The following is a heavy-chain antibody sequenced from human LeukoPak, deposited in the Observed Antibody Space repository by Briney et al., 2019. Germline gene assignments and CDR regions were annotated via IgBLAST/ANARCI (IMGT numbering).Heavy chain of an antibody. CDR1: GFTFSSYS. V-gene: IGHV3-23*01. D-gene: IGHD4-17*01. CDR2: IDYRGTSR. CDR3: ARPGRDSGDFYYFDY. J-gene: IGHJ4*02. Sequence: GGSLRLSCPASGFTFSSYSMSWVRQAPGKGLEWVSTIDYRGTSRYFADSVKGRSTISRDTSRNTLFLQMNSLRAEDTAVYYCARPGRDSGDFYYFDYWGQGTLVTVSS.